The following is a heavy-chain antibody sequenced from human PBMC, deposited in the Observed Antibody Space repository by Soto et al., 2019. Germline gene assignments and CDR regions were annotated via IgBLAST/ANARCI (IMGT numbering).Heavy chain of an antibody. V-gene: IGHV3-30*18. CDR2: ISYDGSNK. D-gene: IGHD3-16*01. J-gene: IGHJ6*01. CDR1: GFTFSSYG. CDR3: AKASGFGYYYYGMDV. Sequence: QVQLVESGGGVVQPGRSLRLSCAASGFTFSSYGMHWVRQAPGKGLEWVAVISYDGSNKYYADSVKGRFTISRDNSKNTLYLQMNSLRAEDTAVYYCAKASGFGYYYYGMDVW.